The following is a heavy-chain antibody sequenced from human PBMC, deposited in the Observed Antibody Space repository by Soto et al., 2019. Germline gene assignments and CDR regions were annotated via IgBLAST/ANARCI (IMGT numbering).Heavy chain of an antibody. CDR3: AKEYGSTWIDH. CDR1: GFTFSTYG. V-gene: IGHV3-30*18. J-gene: IGHJ4*02. CDR2: MSYDGTKE. Sequence: GGSLRLSCAASGFTFSTYGMHWVRQAPGKGLEWVAAMSYDGTKEYYVDSVKGRFTISRDNSRSTLFLQLNSLRDEDTAVYYCAKEYGSTWIDHWGQGTLVTVSS. D-gene: IGHD6-13*01.